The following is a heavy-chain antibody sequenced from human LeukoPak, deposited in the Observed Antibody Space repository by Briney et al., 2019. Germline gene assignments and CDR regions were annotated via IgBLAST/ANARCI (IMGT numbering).Heavy chain of an antibody. CDR1: GFTFRSYG. CDR2: IWFDGKNE. J-gene: IGHJ5*02. CDR3: ARDYTGYFP. Sequence: GGSLRLSCAASGFTFRSYGMHWVRQAPGKGLEWVADIWFDGKNEHFIDSVKGRFTISRDNAKNSLYLQMNSLRAEDTAVYYCARDYTGYFPWGQGTLVIVSS. V-gene: IGHV3-33*01. D-gene: IGHD3-9*01.